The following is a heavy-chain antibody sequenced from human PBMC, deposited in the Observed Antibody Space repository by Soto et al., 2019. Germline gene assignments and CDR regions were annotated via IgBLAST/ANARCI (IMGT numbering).Heavy chain of an antibody. J-gene: IGHJ6*02. D-gene: IGHD3-3*01. Sequence: GGSLRLSCAASGFIFSSYELNWVRQAPGKGLEWVSYISPGGTIYYGDSVKGRFTISRDNAKNSLFLQMNSLRAEDTAVYYCARERPSSDFWSGYSYGMDVWGQGTTVTVSS. CDR3: ARERPSSDFWSGYSYGMDV. CDR2: ISPGGTI. CDR1: GFIFSSYE. V-gene: IGHV3-48*03.